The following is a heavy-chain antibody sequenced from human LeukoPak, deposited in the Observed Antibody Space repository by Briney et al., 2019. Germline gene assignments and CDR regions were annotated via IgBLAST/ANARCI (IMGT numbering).Heavy chain of an antibody. CDR3: ARPYYYDSSGFGY. CDR1: GYTFTSYG. Sequence: ASVKVSCKASGYTFTSYGISWVRQAPGQGLEWMGWINPNSGGTNYAQKFQGRVTMTRDTSISTAYMELSRLRSDDTAVYYCARPYYYDSSGFGYWGQGTLVTVSS. J-gene: IGHJ4*02. D-gene: IGHD3-22*01. CDR2: INPNSGGT. V-gene: IGHV1-2*02.